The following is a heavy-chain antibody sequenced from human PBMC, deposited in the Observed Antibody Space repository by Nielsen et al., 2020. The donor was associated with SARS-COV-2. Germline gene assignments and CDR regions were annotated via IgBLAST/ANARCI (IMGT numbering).Heavy chain of an antibody. CDR1: GGSNSSGGYY. V-gene: IGHV4-31*03. CDR2: IYFSGRT. CDR3: ARESSGYDHYNYGMDV. J-gene: IGHJ6*02. Sequence: SETLSLTCTASGGSNSSGGYYWSWIRHHPGKGLEWIGYIYFSGRTCYNPSLKSRVTISVDTSKNQFSLSLRSVTAADTAVYYCARESSGYDHYNYGMDVWGQGTTVTVSS. D-gene: IGHD5-12*01.